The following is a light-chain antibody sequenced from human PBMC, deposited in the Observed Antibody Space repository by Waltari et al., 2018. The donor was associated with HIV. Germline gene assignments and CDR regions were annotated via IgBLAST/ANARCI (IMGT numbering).Light chain of an antibody. Sequence: QSVLTQPPSVSWAPGQRVAISCTGSSSHLGAGYPVHWYQQHPGAAPKLLIFSNTNRPSGVPDRFSGSKSGTSASLAITGVQAEDEAVYYCQSYDSGLSEGVFGGGTKLAVL. CDR3: QSYDSGLSEGV. V-gene: IGLV1-40*01. J-gene: IGLJ2*01. CDR2: SNT. CDR1: SSHLGAGYP.